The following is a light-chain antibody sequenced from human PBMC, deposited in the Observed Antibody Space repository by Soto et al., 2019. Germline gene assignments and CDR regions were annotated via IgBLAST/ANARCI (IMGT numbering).Light chain of an antibody. J-gene: IGKJ1*01. CDR2: GAS. Sequence: DIVLTQSPATLSLSPGDRATLSCRASQSVSSSHLAWYQQKPGQAPRLLIFGASSKATGIPDRFGGSGSGTDFTLTISALETEDFAVYFCQQYGSSPRTFGPGTKVEIK. CDR1: QSVSSSH. V-gene: IGKV3-20*01. CDR3: QQYGSSPRT.